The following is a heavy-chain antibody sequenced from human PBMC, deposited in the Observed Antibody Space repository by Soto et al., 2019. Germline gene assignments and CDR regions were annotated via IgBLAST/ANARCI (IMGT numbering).Heavy chain of an antibody. CDR1: GFTFSNAW. J-gene: IGHJ4*02. D-gene: IGHD3-22*01. V-gene: IGHV3-15*01. CDR3: TTDPGDSSGYFNY. CDR2: IKSKTDGGTT. Sequence: PGGSLRLSCAASGFTFSNAWMSWVRQAPGKGLEWVGRIKSKTDGGTTDYAAPVKGRFTISRDDSKSTLYLQMNSLKTEDTAVYYCTTDPGDSSGYFNYWGQGTLVTVSS.